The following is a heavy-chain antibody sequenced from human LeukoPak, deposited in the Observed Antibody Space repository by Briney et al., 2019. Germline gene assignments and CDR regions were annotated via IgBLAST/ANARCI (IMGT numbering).Heavy chain of an antibody. Sequence: ETLSLTCAVYGGSFSGYYWSWIRQAPGKGLEWVANIKQDGSEKYYVDSVKGRFTISRDNAKNSLYLQMNSLRAEDTAVYYCARDLVDYDFWSGPSWGQGTLVTVSS. V-gene: IGHV3-7*01. CDR2: IKQDGSEK. CDR3: ARDLVDYDFWSGPS. CDR1: GGSFSGYY. J-gene: IGHJ5*02. D-gene: IGHD3-3*01.